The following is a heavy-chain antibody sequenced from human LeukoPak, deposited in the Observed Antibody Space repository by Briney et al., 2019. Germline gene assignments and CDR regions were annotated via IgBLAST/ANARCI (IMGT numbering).Heavy chain of an antibody. Sequence: GGSLRPSCAASGFTFSRYWIHWVRQAPGKGLEWVSRINPDGSTTTYADSVKGRFTISRDNAKNTVYLQMNSLRAEDTALYHCVRVLSGSWDWFDPWGQGTLVTVSS. V-gene: IGHV3-74*01. CDR2: INPDGSTT. CDR1: GFTFSRYW. CDR3: VRVLSGSWDWFDP. D-gene: IGHD3-22*01. J-gene: IGHJ5*02.